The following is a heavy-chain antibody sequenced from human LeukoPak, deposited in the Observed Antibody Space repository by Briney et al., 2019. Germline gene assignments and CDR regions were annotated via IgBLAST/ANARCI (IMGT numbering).Heavy chain of an antibody. D-gene: IGHD4-17*01. CDR1: GFTFSNYA. CDR2: IRGSGGGT. CDR3: GRDPNGDYVGAFDF. J-gene: IGHJ3*01. V-gene: IGHV3-23*01. Sequence: GGSLRLSCAASGFTFSNYAMTWVRQAPGKGPEWVSSIRGSGGGTDYADSVKGRFTSSRDNSKNTLYLQMNSLRAEDTAVYYCGRDPNGDYVGAFDFRGQGTMVTVSS.